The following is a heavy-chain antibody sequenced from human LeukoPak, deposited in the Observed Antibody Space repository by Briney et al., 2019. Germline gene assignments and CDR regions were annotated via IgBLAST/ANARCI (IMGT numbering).Heavy chain of an antibody. V-gene: IGHV4-4*09. CDR2: IYTSGST. J-gene: IGHJ5*02. D-gene: IGHD6-13*01. Sequence: SETLSLTCTVSGGSISSYYWSWIRQPPGKGREWIGYIYTSGSTNYNPSLKSRVTISVDTSKNQFSLKLSSVTAADTAVYYCARHRGYSIRLDPWGQGTLVTVSS. CDR1: GGSISSYY. CDR3: ARHRGYSIRLDP.